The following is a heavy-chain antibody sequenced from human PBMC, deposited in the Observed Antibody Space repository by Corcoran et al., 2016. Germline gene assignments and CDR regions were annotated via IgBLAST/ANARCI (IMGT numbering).Heavy chain of an antibody. Sequence: EVHLVESGGVVVQAGGSLRLCCATSGFSFHDYAMHWVRQAPGKGLEWVSVINWNDGSTYYADSVKGRFTISRDNSKNSLYLQMNSLRPEDTAFYYWVAAGAERWLGEPGRYWGQGTLVTVSS. CDR2: INWNDGST. V-gene: IGHV3-43D*03. CDR3: VAAGAERWLGEPGRY. D-gene: IGHD6-19*01. J-gene: IGHJ4*02. CDR1: GFSFHDYA.